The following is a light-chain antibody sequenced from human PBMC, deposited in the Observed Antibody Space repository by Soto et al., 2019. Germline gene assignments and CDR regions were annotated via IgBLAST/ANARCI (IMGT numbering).Light chain of an antibody. CDR2: EAS. CDR1: QSIGSN. V-gene: IGKV3D-15*01. Sequence: EVVMTQSPATLPVSLGGRVALSFRASQSIGSNLAWYQQKPGQPPRLLIYEASNRDTGVPTRFSGSGSGTEFTLTITSLQSEDFAVYYCQQYNHWPPWTFGQGTKVDIK. CDR3: QQYNHWPPWT. J-gene: IGKJ1*01.